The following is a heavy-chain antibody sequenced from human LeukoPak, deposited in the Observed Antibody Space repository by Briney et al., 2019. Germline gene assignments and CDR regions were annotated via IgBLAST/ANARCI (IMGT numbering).Heavy chain of an antibody. D-gene: IGHD2-8*02. CDR2: IVVGSGNT. V-gene: IGHV1-58*01. J-gene: IGHJ3*02. Sequence: TSVKVSCKASGFTFTTSAVQWVRQARGQRLEWIGRIVVGSGNTDHAQKFQGRLTITRDISTSTAYMELSGLTSDDTAVYYCAAVPNANAWYWDDAFDIWGQGTMVTVSS. CDR1: GFTFTTSA. CDR3: AAVPNANAWYWDDAFDI.